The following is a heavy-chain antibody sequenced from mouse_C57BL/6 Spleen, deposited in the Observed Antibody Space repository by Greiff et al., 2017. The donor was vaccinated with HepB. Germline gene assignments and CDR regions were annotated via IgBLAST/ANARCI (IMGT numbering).Heavy chain of an antibody. CDR2: IHPNSGST. V-gene: IGHV1-64*01. J-gene: IGHJ1*03. CDR3: ARSTGPHWYFDV. CDR1: GYTFTGSW. Sequence: QVQLHQPGAELVKPGASLKLSCKASGYTFTGSWMPWVKQRPGQGLEWIGMIHPNSGSTNYNEKFKSKATLTVDKSSSTAYMQLSSLTSEDSAVYYCARSTGPHWYFDVWGTGTTVTVSS. D-gene: IGHD4-1*01.